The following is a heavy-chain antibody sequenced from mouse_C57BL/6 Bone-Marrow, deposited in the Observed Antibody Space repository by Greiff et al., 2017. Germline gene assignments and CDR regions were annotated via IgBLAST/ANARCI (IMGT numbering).Heavy chain of an antibody. J-gene: IGHJ2*01. Sequence: QVQLQQSGAELVKPGASVKLSCKASGYTFTEYTIHWVKQRSGQGLEWIGWFYPGSGSIKYNEKFKAKATLTVDKSSSTGYMDLNRLTSEDSAVYFCARHEWGNYVGYFDDWAKGTTLTVAS. V-gene: IGHV1-62-2*01. CDR2: FYPGSGSI. D-gene: IGHD2-1*01. CDR1: GYTFTEYT. CDR3: ARHEWGNYVGYFDD.